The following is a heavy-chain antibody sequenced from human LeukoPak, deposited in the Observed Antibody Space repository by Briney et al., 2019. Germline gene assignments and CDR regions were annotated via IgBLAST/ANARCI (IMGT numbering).Heavy chain of an antibody. CDR2: IYYSGST. J-gene: IGHJ4*02. CDR1: GGSISSSSYY. Sequence: SETLSLTCTVSGGSISSSSYYWGWIRQPPGKGLEWIGSIYYSGSTYYNPSLKSRVTISVDTSKNQFSLKLSSVTAADTAVYYCARLFGWVDYWGQGTLVTVSS. D-gene: IGHD3-16*01. V-gene: IGHV4-39*01. CDR3: ARLFGWVDY.